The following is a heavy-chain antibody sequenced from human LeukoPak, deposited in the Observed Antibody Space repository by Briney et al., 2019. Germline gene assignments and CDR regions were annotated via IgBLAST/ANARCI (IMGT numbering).Heavy chain of an antibody. CDR1: GFTFSSYS. Sequence: TGGSLRLSCAASGFTFSSYSMNWVRQAPGKGLEWVSYISSSGSTIDYADSVKGRFTISRDNAKNSLYLQMNSLRVEDTAVYYCAKELLGYYYYCMDVWGKGTTVTVSS. J-gene: IGHJ6*03. CDR3: AKELLGYYYYCMDV. D-gene: IGHD2-15*01. V-gene: IGHV3-48*04. CDR2: ISSSGSTI.